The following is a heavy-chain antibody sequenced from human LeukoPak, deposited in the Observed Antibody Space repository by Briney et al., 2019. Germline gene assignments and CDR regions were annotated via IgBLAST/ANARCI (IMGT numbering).Heavy chain of an antibody. CDR3: ATPSGSFLGFYYGMDV. CDR1: RYSLTDLS. CDR2: FDPEDGQT. Sequence: ASVKVSCKVSRYSLTDLSMHWVRQVPGEGLEWLGGFDPEDGQTLYAQKFQGRVTMTKDTSTDTVYMDLTNLRSEDTAVYYCATPSGSFLGFYYGMDVWGQGTTVTVSS. J-gene: IGHJ6*02. D-gene: IGHD1-26*01. V-gene: IGHV1-24*01.